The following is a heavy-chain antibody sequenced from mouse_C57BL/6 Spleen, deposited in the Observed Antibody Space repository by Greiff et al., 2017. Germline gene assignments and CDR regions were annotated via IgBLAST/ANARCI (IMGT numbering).Heavy chain of an antibody. CDR3: ARPGDGYDAMDY. CDR1: GFTFSDYG. Sequence: EVQLVESGGGLVKPGASLKLSCAASGFTFSDYGMHWVRQAPEKGLEWVAYISRGSSTTYYADTVKGRFTISGDNAKSTLFLQMTSLRSEDTAMYYCARPGDGYDAMDYWGQGTSVTVSS. CDR2: ISRGSSTT. D-gene: IGHD2-3*01. V-gene: IGHV5-17*01. J-gene: IGHJ4*01.